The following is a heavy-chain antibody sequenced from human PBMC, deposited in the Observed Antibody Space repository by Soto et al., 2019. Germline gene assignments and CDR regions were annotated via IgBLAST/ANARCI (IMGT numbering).Heavy chain of an antibody. CDR3: ARDILDGSSTSCHAGYRFDP. J-gene: IGHJ5*02. CDR1: GYTFTSYY. D-gene: IGHD2-2*01. Sequence: GASVKVSCKASGYTFTSYYMHWVRQAPGQGLEWVGIINPSGGSTSYAQKFQGRVTMTRDTSTSTVYMELSSLRSEDTAVYYCARDILDGSSTSCHAGYRFDPWGQGTLVTVSS. V-gene: IGHV1-46*01. CDR2: INPSGGST.